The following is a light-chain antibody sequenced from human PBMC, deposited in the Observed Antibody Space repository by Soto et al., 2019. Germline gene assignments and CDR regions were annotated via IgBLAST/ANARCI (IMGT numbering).Light chain of an antibody. V-gene: IGKV3-20*01. CDR2: GGS. J-gene: IGKJ2*01. Sequence: EIVLTQSPGTLSLSPGERATLSCRASQSVSSSYLGWYQQKPGQAPRLLVYGGSSRATGIPDRFSGSGSGTDFTLTISRLEPEDFAVYYCQQYGSLPRTFGQGTKLKIK. CDR3: QQYGSLPRT. CDR1: QSVSSSY.